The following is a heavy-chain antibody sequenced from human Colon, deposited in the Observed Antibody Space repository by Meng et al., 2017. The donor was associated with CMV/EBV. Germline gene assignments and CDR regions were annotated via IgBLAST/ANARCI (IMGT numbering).Heavy chain of an antibody. D-gene: IGHD5-12*01. Sequence: GGSLRLSCAASGFTFSNYVMHWVRQAPGKGLEWISYISNSGGTIYYADSVKGRFTISRDNAKNSLYLQLNSLRAEDAAVYYCARSVTTSDFDYYYGMDVWGQGTTVTVSS. J-gene: IGHJ6*02. CDR3: ARSVTTSDFDYYYGMDV. V-gene: IGHV3-48*03. CDR2: ISNSGGTI. CDR1: GFTFSNYV.